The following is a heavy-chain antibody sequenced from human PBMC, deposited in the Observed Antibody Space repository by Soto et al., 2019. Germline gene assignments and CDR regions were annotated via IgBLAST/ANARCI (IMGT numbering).Heavy chain of an antibody. V-gene: IGHV4-39*01. J-gene: IGHJ6*02. CDR2: INYRGDT. CDR3: ARTGQPYVAGGMDI. D-gene: IGHD3-16*01. Sequence: QLQLHESGPGLVKPSETLSLTCTVSGGSISADGYFWGWIRLPPGKGLEWIGDINYRGDTYYNPSLKSRVAIYVDPSKTQVSLRLNSVTAADTAIYYCARTGQPYVAGGMDIWGQGTTVTVAS. CDR1: GGSISADGYF.